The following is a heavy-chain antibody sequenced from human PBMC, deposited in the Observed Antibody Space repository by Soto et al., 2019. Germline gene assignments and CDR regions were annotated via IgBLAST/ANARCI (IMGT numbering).Heavy chain of an antibody. V-gene: IGHV3-9*01. CDR3: AKARYCTNGVCYSLDY. D-gene: IGHD2-8*01. J-gene: IGHJ4*02. CDR2: ISWNSGSI. Sequence: VQLVESGGGLVQPGRSLRLSCAASGFTFDDYAMHWVRQAPGKGLEWVSGISWNSGSIGYADSVKGRFTISRDNAKNSLYLQMNSLRAEDTALYYCAKARYCTNGVCYSLDYWGQGTLVTVSS. CDR1: GFTFDDYA.